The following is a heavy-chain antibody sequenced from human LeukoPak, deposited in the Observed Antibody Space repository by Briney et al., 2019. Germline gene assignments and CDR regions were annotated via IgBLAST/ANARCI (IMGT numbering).Heavy chain of an antibody. J-gene: IGHJ4*02. Sequence: SETLSLTCAVYGGSFSGYYWSWIRQPPGKGLEWIGETNHSGSTNYNPSLKSRVTISVDTSKNQFSLKLSSVTAADTAVYYCARGTVDTAIDPFDYWGQGTLVTVSS. V-gene: IGHV4-34*01. CDR1: GGSFSGYY. CDR3: ARGTVDTAIDPFDY. D-gene: IGHD5-18*01. CDR2: TNHSGST.